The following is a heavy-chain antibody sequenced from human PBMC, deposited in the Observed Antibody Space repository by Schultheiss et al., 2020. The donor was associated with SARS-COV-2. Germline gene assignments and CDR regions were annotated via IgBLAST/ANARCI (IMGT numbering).Heavy chain of an antibody. D-gene: IGHD4-23*01. CDR1: GGTFSSYA. Sequence: SVKVSCKASGGTFSSYAISWVRQAPGQGLEWMGGIIPIFGTANYAQKFQGRVTMTTDTSTSTAYMELRSLRSDDTAVYYCARDATTVVTPSYFDYWGQGTLVTVSS. CDR2: IIPIFGTA. V-gene: IGHV1-69*05. J-gene: IGHJ4*02. CDR3: ARDATTVVTPSYFDY.